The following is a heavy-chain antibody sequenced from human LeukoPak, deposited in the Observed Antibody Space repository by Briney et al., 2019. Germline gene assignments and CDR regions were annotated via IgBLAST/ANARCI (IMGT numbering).Heavy chain of an antibody. D-gene: IGHD3-16*01. Sequence: SETLSLTCVVNGGSLSGDYSRDYWSWIRQPPGKGLEWIGEINHSGSTDYNPSLKSRVTISVDTSKNQFSLKLTSVTAADTAVYYCARAGGGFDFWGQGILVTVSS. J-gene: IGHJ4*02. CDR2: INHSGST. CDR3: ARAGGGFDF. V-gene: IGHV4-34*01. CDR1: GGSLSGDYSRDY.